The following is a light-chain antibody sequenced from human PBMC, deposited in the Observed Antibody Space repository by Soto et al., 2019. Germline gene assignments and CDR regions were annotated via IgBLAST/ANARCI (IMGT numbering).Light chain of an antibody. CDR2: EVS. Sequence: QSALTQPASVSGSPGQSITISCTGTSSDVGGFTYVSWYQQHPGKAPKLMIYEVSNRPSGVSDRFSGSKSGNTASLTISGLQAEDEADYHCCSYAGTRTSWVFGTGTKLTVL. V-gene: IGLV2-23*02. CDR3: CSYAGTRTSWV. CDR1: SSDVGGFTY. J-gene: IGLJ1*01.